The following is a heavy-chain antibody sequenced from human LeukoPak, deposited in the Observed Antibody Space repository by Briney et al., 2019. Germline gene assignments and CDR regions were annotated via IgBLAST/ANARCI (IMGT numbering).Heavy chain of an antibody. Sequence: PSETLSLTCTVSGGSISSGGYYWSWIRQHPGKGLEWIGYIYYSGSTYYNPSLKSRATISVDTSKNQFSLKLSSVTAADTAVYYCARADSPYYYDSSGPKFDYWGQGTLVTVSS. CDR3: ARADSPYYYDSSGPKFDY. CDR1: GGSISSGGYY. CDR2: IYYSGST. D-gene: IGHD3-22*01. V-gene: IGHV4-31*03. J-gene: IGHJ4*02.